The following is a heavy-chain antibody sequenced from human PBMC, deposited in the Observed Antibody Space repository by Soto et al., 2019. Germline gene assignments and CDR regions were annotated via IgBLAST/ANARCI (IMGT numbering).Heavy chain of an antibody. CDR2: IYHSGST. CDR3: ARVPDV. J-gene: IGHJ6*02. V-gene: IGHV4-39*07. Sequence: SETLSLTCTDSGGSISSSGYYWGWIRQPPGKGLEWIGNIYHSGSTYYNPSLKSRVTISVDRSKNQFSLKLSSVTAADTAVYYCARVPDVWGQGTTVTVSS. CDR1: GGSISSSGYY.